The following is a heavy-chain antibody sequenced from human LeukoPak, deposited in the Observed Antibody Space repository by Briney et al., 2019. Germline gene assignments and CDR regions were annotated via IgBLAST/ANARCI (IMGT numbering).Heavy chain of an antibody. J-gene: IGHJ6*03. CDR1: GGSISSGSYY. Sequence: NSSETLSLTCTVSGGSISSGSYYWSWIRQPAGKGLEWIGRIYTSGSTNYNPSLKSRVTISVDTSKNQFSLKLSSVTAADTAVYYCARGPRVGYYDSSGYYHYYFYMDVWGKGTTVTISS. D-gene: IGHD3-22*01. CDR2: IYTSGST. CDR3: ARGPRVGYYDSSGYYHYYFYMDV. V-gene: IGHV4-61*02.